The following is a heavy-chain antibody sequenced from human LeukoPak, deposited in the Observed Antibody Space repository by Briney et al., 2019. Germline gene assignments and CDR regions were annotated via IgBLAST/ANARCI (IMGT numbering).Heavy chain of an antibody. CDR2: IIVGSGRT. CDR1: GFTFSNSA. Sequence: SVKVSCKTSGFTFSNSAMQWVRQARGQRLEWIGWIIVGSGRTHYAQNLQERITITRDMSTNTAYMELSSLRSEDTAVYYCTRLMYCSGGSCYSFDYWGQGTLVTVSS. V-gene: IGHV1-58*02. CDR3: TRLMYCSGGSCYSFDY. J-gene: IGHJ4*02. D-gene: IGHD2-15*01.